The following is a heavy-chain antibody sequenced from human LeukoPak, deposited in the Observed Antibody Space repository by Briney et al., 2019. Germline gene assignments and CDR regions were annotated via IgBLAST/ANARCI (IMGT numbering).Heavy chain of an antibody. Sequence: GGSLRLSCAASGFTFSSYEMNWVRQAPGKGLEWVSYISSSGSTIYYADSVKGRFTISRDNAKNSLYLQMNSLRAEDTAVYYCAKTGNPATGDYWGQGTLVTVSS. V-gene: IGHV3-48*03. J-gene: IGHJ4*02. CDR3: AKTGNPATGDY. CDR1: GFTFSSYE. CDR2: ISSSGSTI. D-gene: IGHD1-1*01.